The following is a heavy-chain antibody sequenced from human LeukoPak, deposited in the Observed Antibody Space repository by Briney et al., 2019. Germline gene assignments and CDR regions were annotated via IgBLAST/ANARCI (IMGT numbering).Heavy chain of an antibody. J-gene: IGHJ5*02. CDR2: INHSGST. Sequence: PSETLSLTCAVYGGSFSGYYWSWIRQPPGKGLEWIGEINHSGSTNYNPSLKSRVTISVDTSKNQFSLKLSSVTAADTAVYYCARGPFHVLRFLERSDEFDPWGQGTLVTVSS. CDR3: ARGPFHVLRFLERSDEFDP. D-gene: IGHD3-3*01. CDR1: GGSFSGYY. V-gene: IGHV4-34*01.